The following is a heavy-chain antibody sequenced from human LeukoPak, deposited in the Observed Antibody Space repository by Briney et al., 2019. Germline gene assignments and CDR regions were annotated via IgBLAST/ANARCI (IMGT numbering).Heavy chain of an antibody. D-gene: IGHD3-10*01. CDR3: ARVPGFGAVDFDY. CDR2: INPNSGGT. J-gene: IGHJ4*02. CDR1: GYTSTGYY. Sequence: GASVTVSCKASGYTSTGYYMHWVRQAPGQGLEWMGWINPNSGGTNYAQKFQGRVTMTRDTSISTAYMELSRLRSDDTAVYYCARVPGFGAVDFDYWGQGTLVTVSS. V-gene: IGHV1-2*02.